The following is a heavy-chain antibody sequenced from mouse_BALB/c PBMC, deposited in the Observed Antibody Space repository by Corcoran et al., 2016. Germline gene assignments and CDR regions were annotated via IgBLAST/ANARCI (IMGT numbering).Heavy chain of an antibody. J-gene: IGHJ3*01. V-gene: IGHV1-18*01. D-gene: IGHD1-2*01. CDR2: INPNNGGT. CDR3: ARREDYGSFAY. CDR1: GYTFTDYN. Sequence: EVLLQQSGPELVKPGASVKIPCKASGYTFTDYNMDWVKQSHGKSLEWIGDINPNNGGTIYNQKFKGKATLTVDKSSSTAYMELRSLTSEDTAVYYSARREDYGSFAYWGQGTLVTVSA.